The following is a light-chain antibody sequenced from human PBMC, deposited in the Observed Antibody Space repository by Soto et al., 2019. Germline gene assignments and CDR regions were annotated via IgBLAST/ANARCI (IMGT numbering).Light chain of an antibody. J-gene: IGLJ1*01. CDR1: SSDVGSYNL. CDR2: EVS. CDR3: CSYAGSSTYV. V-gene: IGLV2-23*02. Sequence: QSVLTQPASVSGSPGQSITISCTGTSSDVGSYNLVSWYQQHPVKAPKPMIYEVSKRPSGVSNRFSGSKSGNTASLTISGLQAEDKADYYCCSYAGSSTYVFGTGTKVTGL.